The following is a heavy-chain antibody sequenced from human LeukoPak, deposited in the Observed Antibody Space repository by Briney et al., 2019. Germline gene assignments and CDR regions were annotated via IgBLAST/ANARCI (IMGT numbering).Heavy chain of an antibody. CDR2: IQQYGTER. D-gene: IGHD4-17*01. CDR3: ARDGHGDYLYREYLDN. Sequence: PGGSLRLSCAASGFTFSSYWMTWVRQAPGKGLEWVANIQQYGTERYYVDSVKGRFTISRDNAKNSLYLQMNSLRAEDTAVYYCARDGHGDYLYREYLDNWGQGTLVTVSS. J-gene: IGHJ4*02. V-gene: IGHV3-7*01. CDR1: GFTFSSYW.